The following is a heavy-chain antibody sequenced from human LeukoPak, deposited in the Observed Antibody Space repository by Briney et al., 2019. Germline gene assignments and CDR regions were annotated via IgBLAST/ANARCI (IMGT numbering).Heavy chain of an antibody. Sequence: HPGGSLRLSCTVSGFTVSSNSMSWVRQAPGKGLEWVSVIYSGGSTYYADSVKGRFTISRDNSKNTLYLQMNSLRAEDTAVYYCASYNPYYWGQGTLVTVSS. J-gene: IGHJ4*02. CDR3: ASYNPYY. CDR1: GFTVSSNS. D-gene: IGHD1-1*01. V-gene: IGHV3-53*01. CDR2: IYSGGST.